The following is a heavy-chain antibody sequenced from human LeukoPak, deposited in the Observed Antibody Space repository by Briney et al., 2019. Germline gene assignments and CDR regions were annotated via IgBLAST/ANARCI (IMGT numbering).Heavy chain of an antibody. J-gene: IGHJ4*02. D-gene: IGHD3-3*01. CDR1: GGSISSYY. V-gene: IGHV4-59*08. CDR2: IYYSGST. Sequence: PSETLSLTCTVSGGSISSYYWSWIRQPPGKGLEWIGYIYYSGSTYYNPSLKSRVTISVDTSKNQFSLKLSSVTAADTAVYYCARVYDFWSGLYYFDYWGQGTLVTVSS. CDR3: ARVYDFWSGLYYFDY.